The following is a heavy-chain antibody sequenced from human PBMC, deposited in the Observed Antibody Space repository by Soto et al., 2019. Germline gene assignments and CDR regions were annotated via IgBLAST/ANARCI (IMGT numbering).Heavy chain of an antibody. CDR2: IYHSGST. V-gene: IGHV4-30-2*01. CDR3: ARGAGGDAFDI. J-gene: IGHJ3*02. CDR1: GGSISSGGYS. Sequence: QLQLQESGSGLVKPSQTLSLTYAVSGGSISSGGYSWSWIRQPPGKGLEWIGYIYHSGSTYYNPSLKSRVTISVERSKNQFYLKLSSVTAADTAVYYCARGAGGDAFDIWGQGTMVTVSS.